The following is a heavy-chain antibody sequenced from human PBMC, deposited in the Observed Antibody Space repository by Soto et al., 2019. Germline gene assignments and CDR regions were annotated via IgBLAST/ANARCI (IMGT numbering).Heavy chain of an antibody. CDR1: GGTFSSYA. D-gene: IGHD3-3*02. V-gene: IGHV1-69*06. J-gene: IGHJ6*02. Sequence: SVKVSCKASGGTFSSYAISWVRQAPGQGLEWMGGIIPIFGTANYAQKFQGRVTITADKSTSTAYMELSSLRSEDTAVYYCARDRPFLEWLHYYYGMDIWGQGTTVTVSS. CDR2: IIPIFGTA. CDR3: ARDRPFLEWLHYYYGMDI.